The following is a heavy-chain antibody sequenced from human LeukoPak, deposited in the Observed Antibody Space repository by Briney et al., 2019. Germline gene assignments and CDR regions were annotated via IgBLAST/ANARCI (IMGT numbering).Heavy chain of an antibody. J-gene: IGHJ1*01. CDR3: ARTPRAPLSGRNRYFQH. CDR1: GGSFSGYY. CDR2: INHSGST. V-gene: IGHV4-34*01. D-gene: IGHD1-26*01. Sequence: SKTLSLTCAVYGGSFSGYYWSWIRQPPGKGLEWIGEINHSGSTNYNPSLKSRVTISVDTSKNQFSLKLSSVTAADTAVYYCARTPRAPLSGRNRYFQHWGQGTLVTVSS.